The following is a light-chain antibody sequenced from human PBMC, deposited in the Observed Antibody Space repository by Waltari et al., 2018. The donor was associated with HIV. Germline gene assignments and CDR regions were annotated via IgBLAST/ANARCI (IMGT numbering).Light chain of an antibody. CDR1: NSVAGGYNC. J-gene: IGLJ2*01. Sequence: SALTQPASVSGSPGQSITISSIGTNSVAGGYNCFSWYRQNPGKAPKLLIYEVTNWPSGISNRFSGSKSGNTASLTISGLQAEDEADYYCSSYTPTNTVIFGGGTKLTVL. CDR2: EVT. CDR3: SSYTPTNTVI. V-gene: IGLV2-14*01.